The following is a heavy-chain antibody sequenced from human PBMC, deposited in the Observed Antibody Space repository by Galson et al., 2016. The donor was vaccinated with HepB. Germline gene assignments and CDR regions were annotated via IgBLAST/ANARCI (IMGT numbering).Heavy chain of an antibody. CDR3: ARTLGYCTNTSCSGGYHFDY. Sequence: SLRLSCAASGFTFSNSGMHWVRQAPGKGLDWVAVIWYDGNNKYYADSVRGRFTISRDNSKNTLYLQMNSLRAEDTAVYYCARTLGYCTNTSCSGGYHFDYWGQGTLVTVSS. V-gene: IGHV3-33*08. CDR2: IWYDGNNK. D-gene: IGHD2-2*01. CDR1: GFTFSNSG. J-gene: IGHJ4*02.